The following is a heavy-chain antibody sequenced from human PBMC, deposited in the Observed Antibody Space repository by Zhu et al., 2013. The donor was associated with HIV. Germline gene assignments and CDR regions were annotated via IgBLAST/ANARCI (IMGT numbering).Heavy chain of an antibody. CDR2: IIPIFGTA. Sequence: QVQLVQSGAEVKKPGSSVKVSCKASGGTFSSYAISWVRQAPGQGLEWMGGIIPIFGTANYAQKFQGRVTITADESTSTAYMELSSLRSEDTAVYYCARGLEDFWSGYWSYYYGMDVWGQGTTVTVSS. CDR1: GGTFSSYA. V-gene: IGHV1-69*01. D-gene: IGHD3-3*01. CDR3: ARGLEDFWSGYWSYYYGMDV. J-gene: IGHJ6*02.